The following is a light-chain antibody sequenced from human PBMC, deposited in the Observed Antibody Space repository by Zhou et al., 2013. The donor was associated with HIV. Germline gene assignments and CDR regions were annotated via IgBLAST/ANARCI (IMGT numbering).Light chain of an antibody. Sequence: DIQMTQSPSTLSASVGDRVIITCRASRSISNWLAWYQQKPGKAPKVLIYKASSLESGVPSRFSGSGSGAEFTLTISSLQPEDFATYFCQQSYITPRTFGQGTKVEIK. CDR3: QQSYITPRT. V-gene: IGKV1-5*03. CDR1: RSISNW. CDR2: KAS. J-gene: IGKJ1*01.